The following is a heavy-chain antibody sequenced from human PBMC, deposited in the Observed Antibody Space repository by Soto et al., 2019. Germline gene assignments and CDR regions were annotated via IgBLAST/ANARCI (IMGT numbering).Heavy chain of an antibody. J-gene: IGHJ2*01. D-gene: IGHD6-19*01. CDR1: RFNFISYG. CDR3: AKDGPSYSSRYWYFDL. Sequence: QAQLVESGGGVVQPGRSLRLSCAASRFNFISYGIHWVRQAPDKGVEWVAVISYDGSNKYYADSVKGRFTISRDNSKNTLYLQMNSLRAEDTAVSFCAKDGPSYSSRYWYFDLWGRGTLVTVSS. CDR2: ISYDGSNK. V-gene: IGHV3-30*18.